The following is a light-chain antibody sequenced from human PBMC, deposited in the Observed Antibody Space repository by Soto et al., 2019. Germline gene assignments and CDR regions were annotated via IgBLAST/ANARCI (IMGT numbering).Light chain of an antibody. V-gene: IGKV1-39*01. CDR3: QQSYSTTLT. Sequence: DIQMTQSPSSLSASVGDRITITCRASQSINNNLNWYQQKPGKAPKLLMDAASRMQSGVPSRFSGSGGGTEFTLTITSLQPEDFATYYCQQSYSTTLTFGQGTRVEVK. CDR2: AAS. CDR1: QSINNN. J-gene: IGKJ1*01.